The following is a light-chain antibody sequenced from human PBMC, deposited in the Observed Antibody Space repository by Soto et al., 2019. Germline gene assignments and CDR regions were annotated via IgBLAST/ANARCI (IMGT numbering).Light chain of an antibody. Sequence: QSALTQPPSVSGAPGQRVTISCTGSSSNIGADYDVHWYQQLPGTAPKLLIYGNSNRPSGVPDRFSVSKSGTSASLAITGLQAEDEADYYCQSYDSSLSAVVFGGGTKLTVL. CDR3: QSYDSSLSAVV. V-gene: IGLV1-40*01. CDR1: SSNIGADYD. J-gene: IGLJ3*02. CDR2: GNS.